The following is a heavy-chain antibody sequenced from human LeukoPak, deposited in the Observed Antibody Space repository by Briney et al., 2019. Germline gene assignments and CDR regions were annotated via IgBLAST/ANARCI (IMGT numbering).Heavy chain of an antibody. CDR1: GFTFSNYA. CDR2: ITGSGGNT. Sequence: GGSLRLSCVASGFTFSNYAMSWVRQAPGKGLEWVSAITGSGGNTYYADSVKGRFTISRDNSKNTVFLQMNSLRAEDTAVYYCAKWGDYGVLTGYYVSDYWGQGTVVTVSS. V-gene: IGHV3-23*01. J-gene: IGHJ4*02. D-gene: IGHD3-9*01. CDR3: AKWGDYGVLTGYYVSDY.